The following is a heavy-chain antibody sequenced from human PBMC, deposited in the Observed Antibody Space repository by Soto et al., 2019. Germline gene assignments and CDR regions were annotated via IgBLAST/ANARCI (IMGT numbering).Heavy chain of an antibody. Sequence: PGGSLRLSCAAPGFTFSTFAMNWVRQAPGKGLEWVSGITGGSGFTFYADSVKGRFTISRDDSENTLFLQMSSLRAEDTAKYYCAKSGPTNYFDFWGQGTLVTVSS. J-gene: IGHJ4*02. CDR2: ITGGSGFT. CDR3: AKSGPTNYFDF. D-gene: IGHD1-26*01. CDR1: GFTFSTFA. V-gene: IGHV3-23*01.